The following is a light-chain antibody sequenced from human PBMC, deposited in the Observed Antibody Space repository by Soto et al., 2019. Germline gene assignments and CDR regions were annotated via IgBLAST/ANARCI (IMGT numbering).Light chain of an antibody. J-gene: IGKJ1*01. Sequence: DIQMTQSPSTLSASVGDRVTITCRASQNVNGWLAWYQQKPGKAPKLLIYKASTLKSGVPSRFSGSGSGTEFTLTISSLQPDDFATYYCQHYNSYSEAFGQGTKVDI. V-gene: IGKV1-5*03. CDR3: QHYNSYSEA. CDR2: KAS. CDR1: QNVNGW.